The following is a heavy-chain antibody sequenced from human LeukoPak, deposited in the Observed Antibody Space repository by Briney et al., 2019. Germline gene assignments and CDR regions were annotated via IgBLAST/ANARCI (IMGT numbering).Heavy chain of an antibody. J-gene: IGHJ6*03. CDR3: AKDARLIHLWSIVYHYYYMDV. D-gene: IGHD5-18*01. Sequence: GGSLRLSCAASGFTFDGHAMHWVRHAPGKGLEWVSVISGDGDRTYYADSVKGRFTVSRDNSKNSLYLQLNSLRSEDTALYYCAKDARLIHLWSIVYHYYYMDVWGKGTAVTVSS. CDR2: ISGDGDRT. V-gene: IGHV3-43*02. CDR1: GFTFDGHA.